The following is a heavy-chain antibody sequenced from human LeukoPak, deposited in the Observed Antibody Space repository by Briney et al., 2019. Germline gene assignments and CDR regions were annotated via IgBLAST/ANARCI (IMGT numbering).Heavy chain of an antibody. J-gene: IGHJ4*02. Sequence: GGSLRLSCAASGFIVGTKYMSWFRQAPGKGLEWVSLIYNDGTTYYADSVKGRFTISRDNSKNTLYLQMNSLRAEDTAVYYCARDYDTTSGSLGDYWGQGTLVTVSS. CDR3: ARDYDTTSGSLGDY. CDR1: GFIVGTKY. D-gene: IGHD3-10*01. V-gene: IGHV3-53*01. CDR2: IYNDGTT.